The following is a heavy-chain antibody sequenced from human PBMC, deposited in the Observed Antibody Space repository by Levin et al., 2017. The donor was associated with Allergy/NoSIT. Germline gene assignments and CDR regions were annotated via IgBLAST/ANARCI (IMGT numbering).Heavy chain of an antibody. V-gene: IGHV3-21*01. D-gene: IGHD6-19*01. CDR2: ISSSSSYI. CDR1: GFTFSSYS. J-gene: IGHJ3*02. CDR3: ARGRAVAGKYAFDI. Sequence: GESLKISCAASGFTFSSYSMNWVRQAPGKGLEWVSSISSSSSYIYYADSVKGRFTISRDNAKNSLYLQMNSLRAEDTAVYYCARGRAVAGKYAFDIWGQGTMVTVSS.